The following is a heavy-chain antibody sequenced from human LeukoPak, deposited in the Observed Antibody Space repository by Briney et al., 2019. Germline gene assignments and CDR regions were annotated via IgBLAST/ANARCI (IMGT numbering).Heavy chain of an antibody. J-gene: IGHJ4*02. CDR2: TFYRSKWYN. D-gene: IGHD6-19*01. CDR3: ARATRYSSGWTFDY. CDR1: GDSVSSNSAA. V-gene: IGHV6-1*01. Sequence: SQTLSLTCDISGDSVSSNSAAWNWIRQSPSRALEWLGRTFYRSKWYNDYAVSVKSRITINPDTSKNQFSLQVNSVTPEDTAVYYCARATRYSSGWTFDYWGQGTLVTVSS.